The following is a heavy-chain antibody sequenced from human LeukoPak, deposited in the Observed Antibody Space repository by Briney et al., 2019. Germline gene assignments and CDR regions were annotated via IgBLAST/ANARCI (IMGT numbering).Heavy chain of an antibody. CDR1: QFTFRTYA. CDR3: ARVHTERASLPPFDH. Sequence: SGESLRLSCETSQFTFRTYAMHWVRQAPGKGLERVALITYDGSSKYYADSVRGRFSISRDNSKNTLYLEMNSLRRDDTAVYFCARVHTERASLPPFDHWGQGSLVTVSS. CDR2: ITYDGSSK. V-gene: IGHV3-30*04. D-gene: IGHD1-26*01. J-gene: IGHJ4*02.